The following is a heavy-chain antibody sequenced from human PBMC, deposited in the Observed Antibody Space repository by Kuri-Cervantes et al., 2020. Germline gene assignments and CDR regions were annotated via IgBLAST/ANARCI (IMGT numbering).Heavy chain of an antibody. Sequence: GGSLRLSCAASGFTLSNYTMNWVRQAPGKGLEWVSSIRSSSTFILYTDSVRGRFTISRDNTENSLYLQMNNLRAEDTAVYYCVSHFGVLIHYWGQGTQVTVSS. J-gene: IGHJ4*02. V-gene: IGHV3-21*06. CDR2: IRSSSTFI. D-gene: IGHD3-3*01. CDR3: VSHFGVLIHY. CDR1: GFTLSNYT.